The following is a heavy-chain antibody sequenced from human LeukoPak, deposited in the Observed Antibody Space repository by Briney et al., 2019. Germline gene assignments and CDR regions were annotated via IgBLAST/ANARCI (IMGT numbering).Heavy chain of an antibody. V-gene: IGHV4-4*02. Sequence: TSETLSLTCAVSGGSISSNNWWGWVRQPPGKGLEWIGEIYHSGSPNYNPSLKSRVTISVDKSRNHFSLNLSSVTAADTAVYYCARGDTAMDLVPFDYWGQGTLVTVSS. J-gene: IGHJ4*02. CDR3: ARGDTAMDLVPFDY. CDR2: IYHSGSP. D-gene: IGHD5-18*01. CDR1: GGSISSNNW.